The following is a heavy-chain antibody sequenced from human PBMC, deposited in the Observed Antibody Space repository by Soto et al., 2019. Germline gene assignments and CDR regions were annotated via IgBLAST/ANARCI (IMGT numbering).Heavy chain of an antibody. CDR2: IKQDGSEK. CDR1: GFTFSSYW. D-gene: IGHD3-22*01. Sequence: GGSLRLSCAASGFTFSSYWMSWVRQAPGKGLEWVANIKQDGSEKYYVDSVKGRFTISRDNAKNSLYLQMNSLRAEDTAVYYCARDGPYDSSGYYPGSFDYWGQGTLVTVSS. CDR3: ARDGPYDSSGYYPGSFDY. J-gene: IGHJ4*02. V-gene: IGHV3-7*03.